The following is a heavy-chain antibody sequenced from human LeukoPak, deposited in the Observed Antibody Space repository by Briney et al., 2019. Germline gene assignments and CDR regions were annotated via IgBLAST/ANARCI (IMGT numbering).Heavy chain of an antibody. Sequence: GGSLRLSCAASGFTFSSYSMNWVRQAPGKGLEWVSQISRSSSTIYYADSVKGRFIISRDNARNSVFLQMNSLRAEDTAVYYCARDAYSSSRNDYWGQGTLVTVSS. J-gene: IGHJ4*02. D-gene: IGHD6-13*01. V-gene: IGHV3-48*01. CDR2: ISRSSSTI. CDR1: GFTFSSYS. CDR3: ARDAYSSSRNDY.